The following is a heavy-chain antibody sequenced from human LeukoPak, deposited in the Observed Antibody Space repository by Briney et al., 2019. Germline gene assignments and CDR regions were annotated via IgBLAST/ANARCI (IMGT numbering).Heavy chain of an antibody. CDR1: GGSFSGYY. CDR2: INHSGST. V-gene: IGHV4-34*01. J-gene: IGHJ6*03. Sequence: SETLSLTCAVYGGSFSGYYWSWIRQPPGKGLEWIGEINHSGSTNYNPSLKSRVTISVDTSKNQFSLKLSSVTAADTAVYYCARGGGSYYMDVWGKGTTVTVPS. D-gene: IGHD1-26*01. CDR3: ARGGGSYYMDV.